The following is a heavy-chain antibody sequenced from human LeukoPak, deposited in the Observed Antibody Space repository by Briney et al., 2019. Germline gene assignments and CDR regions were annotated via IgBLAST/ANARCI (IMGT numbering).Heavy chain of an antibody. CDR2: IIPIFGTA. CDR1: GGTLSSYA. CDR3: ARGRLNWNYRVLAFDI. Sequence: GASVKVSCKASGGTLSSYAISWVRQAPGQGLEWMGGIIPIFGTANYAQKFQGRVTITADESTSTAYMELSSLRSEDTAVYYCARGRLNWNYRVLAFDIWGQGTMVTVSS. D-gene: IGHD1-7*01. V-gene: IGHV1-69*01. J-gene: IGHJ3*02.